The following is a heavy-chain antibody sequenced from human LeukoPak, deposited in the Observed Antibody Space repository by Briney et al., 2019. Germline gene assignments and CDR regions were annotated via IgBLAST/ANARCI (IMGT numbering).Heavy chain of an antibody. V-gene: IGHV1-8*01. Sequence: ASVKVSCKASGYTFASYDINWVRQATGQGLEWMGWMNHNSGNTGYAQKFQGRVTMTRNTSTSTAYMELSSLRSEDTAVYYCARRQESYDSSGYQKPRAEYSQHWGQGTLVTVSS. CDR2: MNHNSGNT. D-gene: IGHD3-22*01. CDR3: ARRQESYDSSGYQKPRAEYSQH. J-gene: IGHJ1*01. CDR1: GYTFASYD.